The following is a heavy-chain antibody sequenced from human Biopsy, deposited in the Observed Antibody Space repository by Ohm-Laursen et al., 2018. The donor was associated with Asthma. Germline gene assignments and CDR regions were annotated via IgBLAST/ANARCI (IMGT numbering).Heavy chain of an antibody. V-gene: IGHV3-33*01. CDR2: IWYDGGNK. D-gene: IGHD5-12*01. CDR1: GFTFSSYG. J-gene: IGHJ6*02. Sequence: SLRLSCAASGFTFSSYGMHWVRQAPGKGLEWVAVIWYDGGNKYYADSVKGRFIISRDNSKNTLYLQMNSLRAEDTAVYYCARDIVATMIGYYHYGMDVWGQGTTVTVSS. CDR3: ARDIVATMIGYYHYGMDV.